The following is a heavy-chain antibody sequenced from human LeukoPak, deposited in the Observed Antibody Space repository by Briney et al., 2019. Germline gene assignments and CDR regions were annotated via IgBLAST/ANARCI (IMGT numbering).Heavy chain of an antibody. V-gene: IGHV3-23*01. CDR1: GFTFSSYA. D-gene: IGHD3-10*01. CDR2: ISGSGGST. CDR3: VKSVGSGSYYNNDC. J-gene: IGHJ4*02. Sequence: PGGSLRLSCAVSGFTFSSYAMNWVRQAPGKGLEWVSGISGSGGSTYYADSVKGRFTISRDNSKNTLYVQMNSLRAEDTAVYYCVKSVGSGSYYNNDCWGQGTLVTVSS.